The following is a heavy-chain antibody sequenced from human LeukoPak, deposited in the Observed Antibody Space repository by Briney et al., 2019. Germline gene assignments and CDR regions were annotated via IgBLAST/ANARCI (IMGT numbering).Heavy chain of an antibody. CDR1: GFTFRNYW. J-gene: IGHJ4*02. CDR2: INLDGSEK. CDR3: ARDARVVIDY. V-gene: IGHV3-7*01. Sequence: AGGSLILSCAASGFTFRNYWMSWVRQAPGKGLEWVANINLDGSEKYYVDSVKGRFTISRDNAKNSLYLQMTSLRAEDTAVYYCARDARVVIDYWGQGTLVTVSS. D-gene: IGHD2-2*01.